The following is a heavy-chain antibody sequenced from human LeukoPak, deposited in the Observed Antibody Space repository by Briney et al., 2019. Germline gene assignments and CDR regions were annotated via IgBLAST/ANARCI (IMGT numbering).Heavy chain of an antibody. CDR1: GGTFSSYA. V-gene: IGHV1-69*04. D-gene: IGHD6-19*01. CDR3: ARSVAGTDSLFDY. J-gene: IGHJ4*02. CDR2: IIPILGIA. Sequence: ASVKVSCKASGGTFSSYAISWVRQPPGQGLEWMGRIIPILGIANYAQKFQGRVTITADKSTSTAYMELSSLRSEDTAVYYCARSVAGTDSLFDYWGQGTLVTVSS.